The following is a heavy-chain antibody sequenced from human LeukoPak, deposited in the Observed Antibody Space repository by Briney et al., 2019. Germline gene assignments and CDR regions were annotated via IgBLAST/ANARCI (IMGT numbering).Heavy chain of an antibody. Sequence: GRSLRLSCAASGFTFDDYAMHWVWQAPGKGLEWVSGISWNSGSIGYADSVKGRFTISRDNAKNSLYLQMNSLRAEDTALYYCAKGAPVAAAGKGIDYWGQGTLVTVSS. CDR2: ISWNSGSI. J-gene: IGHJ4*02. D-gene: IGHD6-13*01. CDR1: GFTFDDYA. V-gene: IGHV3-9*01. CDR3: AKGAPVAAAGKGIDY.